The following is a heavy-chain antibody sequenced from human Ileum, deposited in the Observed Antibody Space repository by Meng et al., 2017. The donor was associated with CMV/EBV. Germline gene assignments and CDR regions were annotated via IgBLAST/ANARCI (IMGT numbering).Heavy chain of an antibody. Sequence: KVSCKGSGYSFTNYWMAWVRQMPGKGLEWMGVIYPDDSDTTYSPSFQGQVTISADKSMNTAYLQWSSLKASDNAMYYCARRGAYCSSTSCYTPPYYYGMDVWGQGTTVTVSS. J-gene: IGHJ6*02. D-gene: IGHD2-2*02. CDR3: ARRGAYCSSTSCYTPPYYYGMDV. V-gene: IGHV5-51*01. CDR1: GYSFTNYW. CDR2: IYPDDSDT.